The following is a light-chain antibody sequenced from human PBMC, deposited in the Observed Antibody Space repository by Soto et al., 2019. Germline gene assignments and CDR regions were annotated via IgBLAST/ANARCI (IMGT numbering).Light chain of an antibody. CDR3: SSYGGNGNYV. V-gene: IGLV2-8*01. CDR1: SSDVGLYYY. CDR2: EVT. Sequence: HSVLTQPPSASGSPGQSVTISCTGTSSDVGLYYYVSWYQQHPGKVPKLLIYEVTQRPSGVLDRFSGSKSGNTAYLTVSGLQAEDEADYYCSSYGGNGNYVFGTGTKVTV. J-gene: IGLJ1*01.